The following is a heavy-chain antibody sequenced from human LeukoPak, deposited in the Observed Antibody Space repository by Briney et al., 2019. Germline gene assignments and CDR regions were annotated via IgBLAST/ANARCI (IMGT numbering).Heavy chain of an antibody. J-gene: IGHJ4*02. D-gene: IGHD3-9*01. Sequence: SVKVSCKASGGTFSSYAISWVRQAPGQGLEWMGGIIPIFGTANYAQKFQGRVTITADESTSTAYVGLSSLRSEDTAVYYCARGRGYFDWSEGEFDYWGQGTLVTVSS. CDR3: ARGRGYFDWSEGEFDY. CDR1: GGTFSSYA. V-gene: IGHV1-69*13. CDR2: IIPIFGTA.